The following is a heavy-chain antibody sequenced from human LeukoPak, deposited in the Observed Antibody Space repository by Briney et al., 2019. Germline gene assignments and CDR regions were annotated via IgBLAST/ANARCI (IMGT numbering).Heavy chain of an antibody. J-gene: IGHJ4*02. V-gene: IGHV3-7*03. Sequence: GGSLRLSCAASGFTFSSYWMSWVRQAPGKGLEWVANINQDGSEKYYVDSVKGRFTISRDNPKKSLYLQMYSLRDEDTAVYYCARAYWGSVDYWGQGTLVTVSS. CDR2: INQDGSEK. CDR3: ARAYWGSVDY. D-gene: IGHD7-27*01. CDR1: GFTFSSYW.